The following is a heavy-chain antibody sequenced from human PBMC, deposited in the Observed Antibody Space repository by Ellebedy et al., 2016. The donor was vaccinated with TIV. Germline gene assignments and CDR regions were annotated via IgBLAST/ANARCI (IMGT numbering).Heavy chain of an antibody. V-gene: IGHV1-8*01. D-gene: IGHD6-13*01. CDR3: ATVGTKGGYRWLDP. J-gene: IGHJ5*02. CDR1: EYSFFRFD. CDR2: LNSNSGHT. Sequence: AASVQVSCKASEYSFFRFDIHWLRQATGQGLEWMGWLNSNSGHTGCAQKFQGRLSLTRNSSISPAYMELSSLTSEDTAVYYVATVGTKGGYRWLDPWGQGTQVTVSS.